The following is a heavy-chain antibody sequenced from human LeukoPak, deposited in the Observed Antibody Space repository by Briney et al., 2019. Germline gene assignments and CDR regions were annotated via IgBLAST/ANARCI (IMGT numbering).Heavy chain of an antibody. D-gene: IGHD2/OR15-2a*01. CDR1: GFTFTTYW. Sequence: HPGGSLRLSCAASGFTFTTYWMSWVRQFPGKGLEWVANINQDGTEKYYVDSVKGRFTISRDNAKNSLYLQMNSLRAEDTAVYYCARGSMLWGYHYSNAFDIWGQGTMVTVSS. CDR2: INQDGTEK. J-gene: IGHJ3*02. V-gene: IGHV3-7*03. CDR3: ARGSMLWGYHYSNAFDI.